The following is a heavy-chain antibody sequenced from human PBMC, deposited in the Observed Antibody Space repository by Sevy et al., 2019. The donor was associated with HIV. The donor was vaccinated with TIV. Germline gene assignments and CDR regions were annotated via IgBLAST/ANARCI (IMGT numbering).Heavy chain of an antibody. D-gene: IGHD3-22*01. CDR3: ARDGGSSGYLKVLYFDY. CDR2: IIPIFGTA. CDR1: GGTFSSYA. J-gene: IGHJ4*02. V-gene: IGHV1-69*01. Sequence: VSCKASGGTFSSYAISWVRQAPGQGLEWMGGIIPIFGTANYAQKFQGRVTITADESTSTACMELSSLRSEDTAVYYCARDGGSSGYLKVLYFDYWGQGTLVTVS.